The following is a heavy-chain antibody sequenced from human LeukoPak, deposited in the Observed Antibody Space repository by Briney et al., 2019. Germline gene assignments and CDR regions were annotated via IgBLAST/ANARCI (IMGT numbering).Heavy chain of an antibody. CDR3: ARDRGLYGSGSYYAFDY. Sequence: SETLSLTCTVSGGSISSYYLSWIRQPPGKGLEWIGYIYYSGSTNYNPSLKSRVTISVDTSKNQFSLKLSSVTAADTAVYYCARDRGLYGSGSYYAFDYWGQGTLVTVSS. CDR1: GGSISSYY. D-gene: IGHD3-10*01. J-gene: IGHJ4*02. V-gene: IGHV4-59*01. CDR2: IYYSGST.